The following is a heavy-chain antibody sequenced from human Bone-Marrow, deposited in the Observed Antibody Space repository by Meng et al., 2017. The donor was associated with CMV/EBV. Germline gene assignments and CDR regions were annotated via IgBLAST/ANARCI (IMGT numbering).Heavy chain of an antibody. V-gene: IGHV3-30*04. CDR2: ISYDGSNK. J-gene: IGHJ6*02. D-gene: IGHD1-1*01. Sequence: GGSLRLSCAASGFTFSSYAMHWVRQAPGKGLEWVAVISYDGSNKYYADSVKGRFTISRDNSKNTLYLQMNSLRAEDTAVYYCAGARPNWNPDYYYYGMDVWGQGTTVTVSS. CDR1: GFTFSSYA. CDR3: AGARPNWNPDYYYYGMDV.